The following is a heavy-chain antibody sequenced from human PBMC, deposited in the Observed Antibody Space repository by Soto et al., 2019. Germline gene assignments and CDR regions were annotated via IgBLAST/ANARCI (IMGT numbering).Heavy chain of an antibody. Sequence: SETLSLTCTVSGGSISSYYWSWIRQPPGKGLEWIGYIYYSGSTNYNPSLKSRVTISVDTSKNQFSLKLSSVTAADTAVYYCARERAVAGPYYYYYYMDVWGKGTTVTVSS. CDR1: GGSISSYY. V-gene: IGHV4-59*01. CDR2: IYYSGST. J-gene: IGHJ6*03. CDR3: ARERAVAGPYYYYYYMDV. D-gene: IGHD6-19*01.